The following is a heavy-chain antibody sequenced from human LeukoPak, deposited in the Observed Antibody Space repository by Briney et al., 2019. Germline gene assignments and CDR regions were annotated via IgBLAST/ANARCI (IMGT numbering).Heavy chain of an antibody. J-gene: IGHJ4*02. CDR1: GYTFTSYY. D-gene: IGHD2-2*02. CDR2: INPSGGST. Sequence: ASVKVSCKASGYTFTSYYMHWVRQAPGQGLEWMGIINPSGGSTSYAQKFQGRVTMTRDTSTSTVYMELSRLRSDDTAVYYCARDLCSTSCHRPKYYFDYWGQGTLVTVSS. V-gene: IGHV1-46*01. CDR3: ARDLCSTSCHRPKYYFDY.